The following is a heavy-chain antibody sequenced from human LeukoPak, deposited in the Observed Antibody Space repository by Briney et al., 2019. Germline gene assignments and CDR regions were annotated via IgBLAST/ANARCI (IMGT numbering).Heavy chain of an antibody. CDR2: INPSGGST. J-gene: IGHJ4*02. CDR3: ARVSRGPHPYYYDSSGYMDY. D-gene: IGHD3-22*01. Sequence: GASVKVSCKASGYTFTSYYMHWVRQAPGQGLEWMGIINPSGGSTSYAQKFQGRVTMTRDTSTSTVYMELSSLRSEDTAVYYCARVSRGPHPYYYDSSGYMDYWGQGTLVTVSS. CDR1: GYTFTSYY. V-gene: IGHV1-46*01.